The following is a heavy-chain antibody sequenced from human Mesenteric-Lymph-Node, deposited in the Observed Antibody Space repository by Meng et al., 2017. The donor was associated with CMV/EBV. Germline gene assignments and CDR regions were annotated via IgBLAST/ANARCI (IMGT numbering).Heavy chain of an antibody. CDR1: GFAFSNYE. Sequence: GESLKISCEASGFAFSNYEMKWVRQAPGKGLEWLSYINRDGDFVQYADSVRGRFTISRDNAKNSLYLQMNSLRAEDTAVYYCATHDYGNYEGTDYWGRGTLVTVSS. CDR3: ATHDYGNYEGTDY. D-gene: IGHD4-11*01. V-gene: IGHV3-48*03. J-gene: IGHJ4*02. CDR2: INRDGDFV.